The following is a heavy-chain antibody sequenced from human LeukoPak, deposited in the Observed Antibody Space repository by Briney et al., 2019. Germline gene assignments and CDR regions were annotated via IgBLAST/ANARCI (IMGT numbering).Heavy chain of an antibody. J-gene: IGHJ4*02. D-gene: IGHD2-15*01. CDR1: GFTFSSYE. CDR2: ISSSGSTI. Sequence: GGSLRLSCAASGFTFSSYEMNWVRQAPGKGLEWVSYISSSGSTIYYADSVKGRFTISRDNAKNSLYLQMNSLRAEDTAVYYCARGRPADIVVVVASSNFDYWGQETLVTVSS. V-gene: IGHV3-48*03. CDR3: ARGRPADIVVVVASSNFDY.